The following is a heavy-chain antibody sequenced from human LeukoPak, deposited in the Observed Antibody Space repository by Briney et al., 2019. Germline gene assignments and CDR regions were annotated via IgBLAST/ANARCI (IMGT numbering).Heavy chain of an antibody. CDR2: ISWNSGSI. CDR3: ARLVGATTGDWFGP. V-gene: IGHV3-9*01. CDR1: GFTFDDYA. D-gene: IGHD1-26*01. J-gene: IGHJ5*02. Sequence: GRSLRLSCAASGFTFDDYAMHWVRQAPGKGLEWVSGISWNSGSIGYADSVKGRFTISRDNAKNSLYLQMNSLRAEDTALYYCARLVGATTGDWFGPWGQGTLVTVSS.